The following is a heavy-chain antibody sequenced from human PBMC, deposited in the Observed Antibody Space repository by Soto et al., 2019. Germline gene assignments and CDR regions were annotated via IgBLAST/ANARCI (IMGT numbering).Heavy chain of an antibody. CDR3: AKDLRIFGTDYYAMDF. V-gene: IGHV1-18*01. J-gene: IGHJ6*02. D-gene: IGHD3-3*01. CDR1: GYTFTSYG. Sequence: GASVKVSCKASGYTFTSYGISWVRQAPGQGLEWMGRISVGNGNTKYSQKLQDRVTITRDTTASTAYVELSSLRSEDTAVYYCAKDLRIFGTDYYAMDFWGQGTMVTVSS. CDR2: ISVGNGNT.